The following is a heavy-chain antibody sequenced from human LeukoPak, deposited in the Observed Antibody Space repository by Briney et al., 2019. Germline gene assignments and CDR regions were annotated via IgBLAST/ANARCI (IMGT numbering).Heavy chain of an antibody. J-gene: IGHJ3*02. V-gene: IGHV1-8*02. D-gene: IGHD6-13*01. CDR2: MNPNSGNT. CDR1: GYTFTSYD. Sequence: GASVKVSCKASGYTFTSYDINWVRQATGQGLEWMGWMNPNSGNTDYAQKFQGGVTMTRDMSTSTVYMELSSLRSEDTAVYYCARGIAEDAFDIWGQGTMVTVSS. CDR3: ARGIAEDAFDI.